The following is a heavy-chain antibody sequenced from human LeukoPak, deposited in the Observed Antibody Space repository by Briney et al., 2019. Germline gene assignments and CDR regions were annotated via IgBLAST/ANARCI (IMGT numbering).Heavy chain of an antibody. J-gene: IGHJ6*02. CDR2: MNPNSGNT. CDR3: ARGGYCSRTTCSNYNGMDV. CDR1: GYTFTSYD. Sequence: ASVKVSCKASGYTFTSYDINWVRQATGQGLEWMGWMNPNSGNTGYAQKFQGRVTITRNTSISTAYMELSSLRSEDTAVYYCARGGYCSRTTCSNYNGMDVWGQGTTVTVSS. D-gene: IGHD2-2*01. V-gene: IGHV1-8*03.